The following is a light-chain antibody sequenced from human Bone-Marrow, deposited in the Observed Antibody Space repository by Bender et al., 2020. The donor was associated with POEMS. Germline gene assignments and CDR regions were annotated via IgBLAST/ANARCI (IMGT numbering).Light chain of an antibody. CDR2: NNS. CDR1: SSKFGSYP. Sequence: QSVLTQPPSASGTPGQRVTISCSGSSSKFGSYPVNWYQQLPGAAPKFVIFNNSQRPSGVPDRFSGSNSGTSASLAISGLLSDDEADLYCATWDDSLNGWVFGGGTKLTVL. V-gene: IGLV1-44*01. CDR3: ATWDDSLNGWV. J-gene: IGLJ3*02.